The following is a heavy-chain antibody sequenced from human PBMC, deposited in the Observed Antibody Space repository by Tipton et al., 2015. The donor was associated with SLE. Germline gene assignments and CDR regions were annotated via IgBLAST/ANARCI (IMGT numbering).Heavy chain of an antibody. CDR3: ARDGGEDSSTSLDY. CDR1: GGSISSYD. D-gene: IGHD2-2*01. V-gene: IGHV4-59*01. J-gene: IGHJ4*02. CDR2: IYYSGST. Sequence: TLSLTCTVSGGSISSYDWSWIRQPPGKGLEWIGYIYYSGSTNYNPSLKSRVTISVDTSKNQFSLKLSSVTAADTAVYYCARDGGEDSSTSLDYWGQGTLVTVSS.